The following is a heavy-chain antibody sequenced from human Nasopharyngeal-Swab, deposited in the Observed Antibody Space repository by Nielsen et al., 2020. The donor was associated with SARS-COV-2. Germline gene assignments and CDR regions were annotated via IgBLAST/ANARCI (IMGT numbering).Heavy chain of an antibody. Sequence: GGSLRLSCAASGFTFSSYAMSWVRQAPGKGLEWVSAISGSGGSTYYADSVKGRFTISRDNAKNSLYLQMNSLRAEDTAVYYCARDWGDYTMSYYYYGMDVWGQGTTVTVSS. CDR2: ISGSGGST. V-gene: IGHV3-23*01. D-gene: IGHD4-17*01. J-gene: IGHJ6*02. CDR3: ARDWGDYTMSYYYYGMDV. CDR1: GFTFSSYA.